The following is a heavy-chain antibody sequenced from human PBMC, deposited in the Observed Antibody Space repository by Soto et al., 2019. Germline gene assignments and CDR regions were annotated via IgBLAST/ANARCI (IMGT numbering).Heavy chain of an antibody. D-gene: IGHD3-22*01. V-gene: IGHV1-18*03. Sequence: ASVKASCKVSGYTLTMYCIRWVRQAPRQVLEKMGWISEYNSNSNYAQKLQGKFTMTTDTSTTKAYMELRKLRSDDMALYYCTTYSYDSSGTDAFDFWGKGTMVSVSS. CDR2: ISEYNSNS. CDR1: GYTLTMYC. CDR3: TTYSYDSSGTDAFDF. J-gene: IGHJ3*01.